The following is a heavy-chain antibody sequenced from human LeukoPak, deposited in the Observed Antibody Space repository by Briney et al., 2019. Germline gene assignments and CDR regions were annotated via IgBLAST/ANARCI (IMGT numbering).Heavy chain of an antibody. V-gene: IGHV3-23*01. CDR1: GFTFSSYA. CDR2: ILSSGGGT. D-gene: IGHD6-19*01. J-gene: IGHJ4*02. Sequence: PGGSLRLSCAASGFTFSSYAMTWVRQAPGKGLEWVSNILSSGGGTYYADSVKGRFSISRDNPKNTLYLQMNSLRAEDTAVYYCAKGSRSSGSTYYFDYWGQGTLVTVSS. CDR3: AKGSRSSGSTYYFDY.